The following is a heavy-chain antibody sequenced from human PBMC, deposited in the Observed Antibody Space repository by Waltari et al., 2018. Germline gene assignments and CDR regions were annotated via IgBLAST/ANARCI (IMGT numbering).Heavy chain of an antibody. D-gene: IGHD3-22*01. Sequence: QVQLQESGPGLVKPSETLSLTCAVSGYSISSGYYWGWLRPPPGKGLEWIGSIYHSGGTYYNPARKSRVTISVDTSKNQFYLKLSSVTAADTAVYYCARPYYYDSSGYHHYAFDIWGQGTMVTVSS. CDR2: IYHSGGT. CDR3: ARPYYYDSSGYHHYAFDI. V-gene: IGHV4-38-2*01. CDR1: GYSISSGYY. J-gene: IGHJ3*02.